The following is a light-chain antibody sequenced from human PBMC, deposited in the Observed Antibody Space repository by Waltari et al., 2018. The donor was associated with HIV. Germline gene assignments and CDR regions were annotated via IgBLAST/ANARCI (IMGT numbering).Light chain of an antibody. CDR2: QDS. CDR1: KLGDNY. V-gene: IGLV3-1*01. Sequence: SYELTQPPSVSVSPGQTASITCSGDKLGDNYACWYQQKPGQSPVLVIYQDSKRPSGIPERFAGANSGNTATLTIRGTQAMDEADYYCQAWDSGTWMFGGGTKLTVL. J-gene: IGLJ3*02. CDR3: QAWDSGTWM.